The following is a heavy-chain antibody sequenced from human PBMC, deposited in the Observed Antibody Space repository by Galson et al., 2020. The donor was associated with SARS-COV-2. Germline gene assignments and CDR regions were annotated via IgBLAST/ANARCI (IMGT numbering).Heavy chain of an antibody. CDR1: GFSFSSYW. CDR3: ATSRTFDY. J-gene: IGHJ4*02. CDR2: IKQDGSEK. V-gene: IGHV3-7*01. Sequence: GESLKISCAASGFSFSSYWMTWVRQAPGKGLEWVANIKQDGSEKYYVDSVKGRFTISRDNAKNSLYLQMNSLRVEDTAIYYCATSRTFDYWGQGTLVTVSS.